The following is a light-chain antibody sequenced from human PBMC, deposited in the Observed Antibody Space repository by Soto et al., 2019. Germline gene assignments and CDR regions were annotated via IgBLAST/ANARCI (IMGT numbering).Light chain of an antibody. CDR2: DVS. CDR3: NSYTSSISRVV. CDR1: SSDVGGYNY. J-gene: IGLJ2*01. Sequence: SALTQPAYVSGSPGQSITISCTGTSSDVGGYNYVSWYQQHPGKAPKLMIYDVSNRPSGVSNRFSGSKSGNTASLTISGLQAEDEADYYCNSYTSSISRVVFGGGTKLTVL. V-gene: IGLV2-14*01.